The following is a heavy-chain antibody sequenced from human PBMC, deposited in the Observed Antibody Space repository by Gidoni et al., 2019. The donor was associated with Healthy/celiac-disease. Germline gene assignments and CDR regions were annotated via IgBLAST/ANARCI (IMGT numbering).Heavy chain of an antibody. J-gene: IGHJ5*02. D-gene: IGHD3-9*01. CDR2: IYYSGST. CDR3: VGKYYDILTGYYSGRWFDP. V-gene: IGHV4-39*01. Sequence: QLQLQESGPGLVKPSETLSLTCTVTGGSISSSSYYWGWIRQPPGKGREWIGSIYYSGSTYSTPSLKSRVTISVDTAKNQFSLNLSSVTAAYTAVYYCVGKYYDILTGYYSGRWFDPWGQGTLVTVSS. CDR1: GGSISSSSYY.